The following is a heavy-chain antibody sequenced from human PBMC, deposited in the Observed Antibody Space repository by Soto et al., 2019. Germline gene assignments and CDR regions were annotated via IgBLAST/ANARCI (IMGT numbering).Heavy chain of an antibody. CDR3: TRVKRDDVPYSSSWYYFDY. CDR1: GFTFGDYA. D-gene: IGHD6-13*01. V-gene: IGHV3-49*03. J-gene: IGHJ4*02. Sequence: SLRLSCTASGFTFGDYAMSWFRQAPGKGLEGVGFIRSKAYGGTTEYAASVKGRFTISRDDSKSIAYLQMNSLKTEYTAVYYCTRVKRDDVPYSSSWYYFDYWGQGTLVTVSS. CDR2: IRSKAYGGTT.